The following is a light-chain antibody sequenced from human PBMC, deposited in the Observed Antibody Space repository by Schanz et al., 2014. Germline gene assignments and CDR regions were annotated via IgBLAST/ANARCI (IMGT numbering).Light chain of an antibody. J-gene: IGLJ3*02. CDR3: SSHTTDTTWL. CDR1: TSDVGGFDY. V-gene: IGLV2-14*03. Sequence: QSALTQPASVSGSPGQSITISCTGTTSDVGGFDYVSWYQQQPGKAPKLIIYNVKTRPSGVSFRFSGSKSGNTASLAISGLQAEDEADYYCSSHTTDTTWLFGGGTKLTVL. CDR2: NVK.